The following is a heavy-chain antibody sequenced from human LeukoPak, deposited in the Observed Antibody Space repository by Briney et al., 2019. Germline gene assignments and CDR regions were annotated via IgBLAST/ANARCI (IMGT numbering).Heavy chain of an antibody. CDR3: AKPYKKQWLDGHLDY. CDR2: IKVDGSEG. V-gene: IGHV3-7*03. Sequence: GGSLRLSCAASGFTFSKTWMSWVRQAPGKGLEWVANIKVDGSEGYYVDSVKGRFTISRDNSKNTLYLQMNSLRAEDTAVYYCAKPYKKQWLDGHLDYWGQGTLVTVSS. J-gene: IGHJ4*02. CDR1: GFTFSKTW. D-gene: IGHD6-19*01.